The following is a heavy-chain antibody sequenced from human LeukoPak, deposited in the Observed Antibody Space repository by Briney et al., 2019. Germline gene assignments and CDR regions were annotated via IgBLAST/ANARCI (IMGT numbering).Heavy chain of an antibody. Sequence: GGSLRLSCAASEFSFSNYNMNWVRQAPGKGLEWVAFIRYDGSNKYYADSVKGRFTISRDNSKNTLYLQMNSLRVEDTAVYYCATLPYYYDSSGSYYFDYWGQGTLVTVSS. V-gene: IGHV3-30*02. J-gene: IGHJ4*02. CDR2: IRYDGSNK. D-gene: IGHD3-22*01. CDR3: ATLPYYYDSSGSYYFDY. CDR1: EFSFSNYN.